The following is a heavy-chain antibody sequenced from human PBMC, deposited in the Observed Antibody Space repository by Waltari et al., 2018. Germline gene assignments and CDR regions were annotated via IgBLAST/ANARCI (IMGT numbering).Heavy chain of an antibody. V-gene: IGHV1-69*13. CDR1: GGTFSSYA. CDR2: SIPIVVTA. D-gene: IGHD3-22*01. J-gene: IGHJ2*01. Sequence: QVQLVQSGAEVKKPGSSVKVSCKASGGTFSSYAISWVRQAPGQGLEWLVGSIPIVVTANYAQKFQGRVTITADESTSTAYMELSSLRSEDTAVYYCARGDYYDSSGYLYFDLWGRGTLVTVSS. CDR3: ARGDYYDSSGYLYFDL.